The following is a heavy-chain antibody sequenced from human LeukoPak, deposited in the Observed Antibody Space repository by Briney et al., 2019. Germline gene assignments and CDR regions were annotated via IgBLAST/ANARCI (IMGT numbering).Heavy chain of an antibody. Sequence: SETLSLTCTVSGGSISSSSHFWDWIRQPPGEGLEWIGNVYYTGGTDYNPSLRSRFTMSVDTSKKQFSLKVNSVTAADTAIYYCARHVAYGPLEIWGQGISVTVSS. D-gene: IGHD3-10*01. CDR3: ARHVAYGPLEI. CDR1: GGSISSSSHF. J-gene: IGHJ3*02. CDR2: VYYTGGT. V-gene: IGHV4-39*01.